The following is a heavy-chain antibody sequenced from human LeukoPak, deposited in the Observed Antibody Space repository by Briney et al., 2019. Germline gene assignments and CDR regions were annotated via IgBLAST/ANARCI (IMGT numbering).Heavy chain of an antibody. CDR1: GGSISSGNYY. CDR2: IYYIGST. J-gene: IGHJ4*02. Sequence: SETLSLTCTVSGGSISSGNYYWGWIRQPPGKGLEWIGNIYYIGSTYCNPSLKSRVTISVDTSKNQFSLKLSSVTAADTAVYFCASSPRMATRHFDYWGQGTLVTVSS. CDR3: ASSPRMATRHFDY. V-gene: IGHV4-39*01. D-gene: IGHD5-24*01.